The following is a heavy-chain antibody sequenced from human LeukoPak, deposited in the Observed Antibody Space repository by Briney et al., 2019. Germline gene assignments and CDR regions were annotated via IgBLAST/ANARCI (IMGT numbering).Heavy chain of an antibody. CDR1: GGSISSSSYY. V-gene: IGHV4-39*01. J-gene: IGHJ5*02. D-gene: IGHD6-13*01. Sequence: PSETLSLTCTVSGGSISSSSYYWGWIRQPPGKGLEWIGSIYYSGSTYYNPSLKSRVTISVDTSKNQFSLKLSSVTAADTAVYYCAGPKYSSSWYDPGNWFDPWGQGTLVTVSS. CDR3: AGPKYSSSWYDPGNWFDP. CDR2: IYYSGST.